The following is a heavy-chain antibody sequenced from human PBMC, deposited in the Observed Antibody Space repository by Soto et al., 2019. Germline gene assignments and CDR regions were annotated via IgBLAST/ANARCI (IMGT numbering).Heavy chain of an antibody. CDR1: GGTFSSYT. CDR2: IIPILGIA. Sequence: GASVKVSCKASGGTFSSYTISWVRQAPGQGLEWMGRIIPILGIANYAQKFQGRVTITADKSTSTAYMELSSLRSEDTAVYYCARMYYDILTGTNNWFDPWGQGTLVTVPS. CDR3: ARMYYDILTGTNNWFDP. V-gene: IGHV1-69*02. D-gene: IGHD3-9*01. J-gene: IGHJ5*02.